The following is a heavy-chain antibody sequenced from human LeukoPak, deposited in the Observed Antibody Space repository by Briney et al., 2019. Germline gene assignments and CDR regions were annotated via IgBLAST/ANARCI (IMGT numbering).Heavy chain of an antibody. V-gene: IGHV4-61*02. CDR1: GGSVSSGSDY. CDR3: ARDSPWGGCDY. J-gene: IGHJ4*02. CDR2: IYTNGNT. D-gene: IGHD6-19*01. Sequence: KPSETLSLTCIVSGGSVSSGSDYWSWIRQPAGKGLEWIGRIYTNGNTNSNPSLKSRVTISIDTSKNQFSLKLSSVTAADTAVYYCARDSPWGGCDYWGQGTLVTVSS.